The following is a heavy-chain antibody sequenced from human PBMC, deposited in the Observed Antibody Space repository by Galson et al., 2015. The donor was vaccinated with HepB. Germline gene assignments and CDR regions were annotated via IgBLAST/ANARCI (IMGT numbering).Heavy chain of an antibody. D-gene: IGHD5-24*01. CDR3: ARGRDGHNFNWFDP. CDR2: IFYSGST. CDR1: GGSISSYY. J-gene: IGHJ5*02. V-gene: IGHV4-59*01. Sequence: SETLSLTCTVSGGSISSYYWTWIRQPPGKGLEWIGYIFYSGSTNYNPSLKSRVTISVDTSKNQVSLELRSVTAADTAIYYCARGRDGHNFNWFDPWGQGVLITVSS.